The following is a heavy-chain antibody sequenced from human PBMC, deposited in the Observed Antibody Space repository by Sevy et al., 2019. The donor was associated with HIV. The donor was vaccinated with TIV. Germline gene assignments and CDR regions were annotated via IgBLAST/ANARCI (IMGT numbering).Heavy chain of an antibody. CDR1: GFTFSSYS. D-gene: IGHD3-22*01. CDR3: ARGGLMIVVEDWFDP. J-gene: IGHJ5*02. V-gene: IGHV3-21*01. CDR2: ISSSSSYI. Sequence: GGSLRLSCAASGFTFSSYSMNWVRQAPGKGLEWVSSISSSSSYIYYADSVKGRFTISRDNAKNSLYLQMNSLRAEDTAVYYCARGGLMIVVEDWFDPWGQGTLVTVPS.